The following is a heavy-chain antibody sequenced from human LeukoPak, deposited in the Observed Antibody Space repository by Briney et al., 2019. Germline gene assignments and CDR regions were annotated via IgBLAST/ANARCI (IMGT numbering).Heavy chain of an antibody. J-gene: IGHJ2*01. CDR2: ISSSSRYI. D-gene: IGHD4-23*01. CDR3: ARPVASGATLDWYFDL. Sequence: PGGSLRLSCAASGFTFSSYSMNWVRQAPGRGLEWVSSISSSSRYIYYADSVKGRFTISRDNAKNSLYLQMNSLRAEDTAVYYCARPVASGATLDWYFDLWGRGTLVTVSS. V-gene: IGHV3-21*01. CDR1: GFTFSSYS.